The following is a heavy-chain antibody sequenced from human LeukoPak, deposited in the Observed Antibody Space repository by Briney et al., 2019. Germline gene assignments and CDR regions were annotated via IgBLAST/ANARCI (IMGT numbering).Heavy chain of an antibody. J-gene: IGHJ4*02. CDR2: ISYDGTNK. CDR3: ARDFGWLSGFDN. D-gene: IGHD3-9*01. Sequence: GRSLRLSCAASGFTFSSYAIHWVRQAPGKGLEWVAIISYDGTNKYYADSVRGRFTISRDNSKNTLYLQMNSLRAEGTAVYYCARDFGWLSGFDNWGQGTLVTVSS. CDR1: GFTFSSYA. V-gene: IGHV3-30-3*01.